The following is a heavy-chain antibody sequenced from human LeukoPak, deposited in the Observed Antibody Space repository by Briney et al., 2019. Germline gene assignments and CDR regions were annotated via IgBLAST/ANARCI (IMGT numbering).Heavy chain of an antibody. J-gene: IGHJ4*02. D-gene: IGHD4-23*01. V-gene: IGHV4-39*07. CDR2: IYYGGST. CDR3: ARGASSRTTVVTWYYFDY. Sequence: SETLSLTCTVSGGSISSSSYYWGWLRQPPGKGLEWIGSIYYGGSTYYNPSLKSRVTISVDTSKNQFSLKLSSVTAADTAVYYCARGASSRTTVVTWYYFDYWGQGTLVTVSS. CDR1: GGSISSSSYY.